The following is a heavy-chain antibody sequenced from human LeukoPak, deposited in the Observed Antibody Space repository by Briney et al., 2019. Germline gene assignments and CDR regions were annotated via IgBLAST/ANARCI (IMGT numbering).Heavy chain of an antibody. CDR3: TRVFRRDAYNSFDY. Sequence: AGRSLRLSCAASGFTFGDYEMSWVRQAPGKGLEWVSFIRRKTSGGTTENAASVKGRFTISRDDSKSIAYLQLNSLKTEDTAVYYCTRVFRRDAYNSFDYWGQGTLVTVSS. CDR2: IRRKTSGGTT. J-gene: IGHJ4*02. CDR1: GFTFGDYE. D-gene: IGHD5-24*01. V-gene: IGHV3-49*04.